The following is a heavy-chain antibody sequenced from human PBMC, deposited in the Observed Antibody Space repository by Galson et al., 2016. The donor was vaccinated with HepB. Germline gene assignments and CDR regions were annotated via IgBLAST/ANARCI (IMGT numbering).Heavy chain of an antibody. V-gene: IGHV3-23*01. CDR3: AKGRLIYGDYVDY. Sequence: SLRLSCAASGFTFSNNAMSWVRQAPGKGLEWVSSITGTSSKTYYADSVKGRFTISRDSSNNTVFLRMDSLTADDTAIYYCAKGRLIYGDYVDYWGQGALVTVSS. D-gene: IGHD4-17*01. CDR2: ITGTSSKT. CDR1: GFTFSNNA. J-gene: IGHJ4*02.